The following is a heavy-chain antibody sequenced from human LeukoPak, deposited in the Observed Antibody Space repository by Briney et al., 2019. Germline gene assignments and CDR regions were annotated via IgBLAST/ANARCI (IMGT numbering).Heavy chain of an antibody. CDR2: IYPGDSDT. CDR1: GYSFTSYW. V-gene: IGHV5-51*01. D-gene: IGHD3-22*01. J-gene: IGHJ4*02. Sequence: GESLKISCKGSGYSFTSYWIGWVRQMPGKGLEWMGIIYPGDSDTRYSPSFQGQVTISADKSISTAYLQWSSLKTSDTAMYYCARLYYYYDSSGYFFDYWGQGTLVTVSS. CDR3: ARLYYYYDSSGYFFDY.